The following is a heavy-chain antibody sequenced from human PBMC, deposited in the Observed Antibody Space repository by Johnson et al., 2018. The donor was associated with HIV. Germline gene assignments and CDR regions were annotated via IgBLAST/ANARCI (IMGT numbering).Heavy chain of an antibody. J-gene: IGHJ3*02. CDR1: GFTFANYG. Sequence: VQLVESGGGVVQPGGSLRLSCAASGFTFANYGMHWVRQAPGKGLEWVAFIAHDESITHYADSVKGRFTISRDNSKNTLYLQMNSLRAEDTAVYYCAKDTVSGSYYDAFDIWGQGTMVTVSS. V-gene: IGHV3-30*02. CDR2: IAHDESIT. D-gene: IGHD1-26*01. CDR3: AKDTVSGSYYDAFDI.